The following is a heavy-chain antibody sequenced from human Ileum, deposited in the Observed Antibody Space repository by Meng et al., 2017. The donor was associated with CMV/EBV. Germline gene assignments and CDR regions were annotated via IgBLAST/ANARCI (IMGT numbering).Heavy chain of an antibody. CDR2: ISTSNGNT. Sequence: GESLKISCKASGYIFTTYGFSWVRQAPGQGLEWMGWISTSNGNTNYAQKFQGRLTLTTEGSTSTAYMELRSLTLDDTAVYYCARGEVAQAGWCTTTSCSHFDYWGQGTLVTVSS. D-gene: IGHD2-2*01. CDR1: GYIFTTYG. J-gene: IGHJ4*02. V-gene: IGHV1-18*01. CDR3: ARGEVAQAGWCTTTSCSHFDY.